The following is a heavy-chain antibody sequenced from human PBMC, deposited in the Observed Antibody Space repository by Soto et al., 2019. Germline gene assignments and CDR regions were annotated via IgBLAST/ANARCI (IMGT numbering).Heavy chain of an antibody. CDR3: ARRGSGWYRYFDY. D-gene: IGHD6-19*01. CDR1: GGSISSSSYY. V-gene: IGHV4-39*01. Sequence: QLQLQESGPGLVKPSETLSLTCTVSGGSISSSSYYWGWIRQPPGKGLEWIGSIYYSGNTYYNPSLKSRVTISVDTSKNQFSLKLRSVTAADTAVYHCARRGSGWYRYFDYWGQGTLVTVSS. J-gene: IGHJ4*02. CDR2: IYYSGNT.